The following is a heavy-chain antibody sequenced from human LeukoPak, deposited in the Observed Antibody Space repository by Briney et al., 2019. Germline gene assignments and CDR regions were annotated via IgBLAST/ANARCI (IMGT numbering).Heavy chain of an antibody. CDR2: IYSGGST. CDR3: AKGGYYDFWSGPEKTFDY. Sequence: PGGSLRLSCAASGFTVSSNYMSWVRQAPGKGLEWVSVIYSGGSTYYADSVKGRFTISRDNSKNTLYLQMNSLRAEDTAVYYCAKGGYYDFWSGPEKTFDYWGQGTLVTVSS. CDR1: GFTVSSNY. J-gene: IGHJ4*02. V-gene: IGHV3-53*01. D-gene: IGHD3-3*01.